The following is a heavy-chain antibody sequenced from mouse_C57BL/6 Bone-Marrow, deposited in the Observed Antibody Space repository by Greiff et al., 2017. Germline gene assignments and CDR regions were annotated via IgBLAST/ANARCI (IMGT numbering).Heavy chain of an antibody. CDR3: TTSYYEDYFDY. CDR1: GFNIKDDY. D-gene: IGHD1-1*01. V-gene: IGHV14-4*01. Sequence: VQLQQSGAELVRPGASVKLSCTASGFNIKDDYMNWVKQRPEQGLEWIGWIDPENGDTEYASKFQGKATITADTSSNTAYLQLSSLTSEDTAVYYCTTSYYEDYFDYWGQGTTLTVSS. J-gene: IGHJ2*01. CDR2: IDPENGDT.